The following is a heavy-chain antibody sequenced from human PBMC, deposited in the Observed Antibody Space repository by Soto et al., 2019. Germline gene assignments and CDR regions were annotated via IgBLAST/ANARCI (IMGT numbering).Heavy chain of an antibody. CDR3: ARAAGGGYYYGMDV. J-gene: IGHJ6*02. CDR1: GFTFSSYG. CDR2: IWYDGSNK. V-gene: IGHV3-33*01. Sequence: QVQLVESGGGVVQPGRSLRLSCAASGFTFSSYGMHWVRQAPGKGLEWVAVIWYDGSNKYYADSVKGRFTISRDNSKNTLYLQMNSLRAEDTAVYYCARAAGGGYYYGMDVWGHGTTVTVSS. D-gene: IGHD3-16*01.